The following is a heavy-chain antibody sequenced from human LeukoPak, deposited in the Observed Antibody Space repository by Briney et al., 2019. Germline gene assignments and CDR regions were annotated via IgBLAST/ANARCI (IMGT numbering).Heavy chain of an antibody. CDR3: ARAGVTWGYDY. V-gene: IGHV3-7*01. CDR2: IKPDGSEE. D-gene: IGHD2-8*01. J-gene: IGHJ4*02. CDR1: GFTFSTYW. Sequence: GGSLRFSCTASGFTFSTYWMSWVRQAPGKGLQWVANIKPDGSEEYYVDSVKGRFTFSRDNAKTSLFLQMNSLRAEDTAVYYCARAGVTWGYDYWGQGTLVTVSS.